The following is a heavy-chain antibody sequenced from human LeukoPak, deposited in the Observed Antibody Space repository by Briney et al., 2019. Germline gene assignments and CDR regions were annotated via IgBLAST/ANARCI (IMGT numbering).Heavy chain of an antibody. V-gene: IGHV1-46*01. CDR1: GYTFTSYY. D-gene: IGHD4-11*01. CDR2: INPSGGST. CDR3: ARETHDYSNYGLDYYYYYYMDV. Sequence: ASVKVSCKASGYTFTSYYMHWVRQAPGQGLEWMGIINPSGGSTSYAQKLQGRVTMTRDTSTSTVYMELSSLRSEDTAVYYCARETHDYSNYGLDYYYYYYMDVWGKGTTVTVSS. J-gene: IGHJ6*03.